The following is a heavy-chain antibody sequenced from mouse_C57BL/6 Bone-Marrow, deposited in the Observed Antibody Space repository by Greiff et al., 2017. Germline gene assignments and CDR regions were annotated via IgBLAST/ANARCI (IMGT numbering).Heavy chain of an antibody. CDR1: GYTFTDYY. CDR2: INPNNGGT. J-gene: IGHJ1*03. Sequence: EVQLQQSGPELVKPGASVKISCKASGYTFTDYYMNWVKQSHGKSLEWIGDINPNNGGTSYNQKFKGKATLTVDKSSSTAYMELRSLTSEDSAVYYCAPIYYYGSRYFDVWGTGTTGTVSS. CDR3: APIYYYGSRYFDV. V-gene: IGHV1-26*01. D-gene: IGHD1-1*01.